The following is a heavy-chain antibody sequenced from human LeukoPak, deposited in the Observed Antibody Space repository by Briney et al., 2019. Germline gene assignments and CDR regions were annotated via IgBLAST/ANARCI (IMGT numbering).Heavy chain of an antibody. J-gene: IGHJ4*02. CDR3: ARDLVLRVYAMSNPPGY. CDR1: GYTFTGYY. V-gene: IGHV1-2*02. D-gene: IGHD2-8*01. CDR2: INPNSGGT. Sequence: ASVKVSCKASGYTFTGYYMHWVRQAPGQGLEWMGWINPNSGGTNYAQKFQGRVTMTRDTSISTAYMELSRLRSDDTAVYYCARDLVLRVYAMSNPPGYWGQGTLVTVSS.